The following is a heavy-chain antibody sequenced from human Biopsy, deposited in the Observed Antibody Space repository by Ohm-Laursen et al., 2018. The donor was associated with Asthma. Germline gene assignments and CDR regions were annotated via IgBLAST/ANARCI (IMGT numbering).Heavy chain of an antibody. CDR3: AAGRTSLQGESLI. CDR2: IVFASGAT. CDR1: GVALSGYT. J-gene: IGHJ4*01. Sequence: SVEVSCKASGVALSGYTFEWVRQARGLGLEWIAWIVFASGATNYAQNFQDRLTVTRDMSAGSVSMELRGLSSTDTAVYYCAAGRTSLQGESLIWGQGTLVSVSS. D-gene: IGHD2/OR15-2a*01. V-gene: IGHV1-58*01.